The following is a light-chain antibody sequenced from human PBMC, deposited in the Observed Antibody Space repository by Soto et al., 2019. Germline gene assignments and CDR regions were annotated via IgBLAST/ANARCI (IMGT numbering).Light chain of an antibody. V-gene: IGKV3-20*01. J-gene: IGKJ5*01. Sequence: EIVLTRSPGTLSLSPGEIATLSCRASQSVSSYYLAWYQQKPGQAPRLLIYAASSRATGIPDRFSGGGSGTDFTLTISRLEPEDFAVYYCQQYGTSPITFGQGTRLEIK. CDR2: AAS. CDR1: QSVSSYY. CDR3: QQYGTSPIT.